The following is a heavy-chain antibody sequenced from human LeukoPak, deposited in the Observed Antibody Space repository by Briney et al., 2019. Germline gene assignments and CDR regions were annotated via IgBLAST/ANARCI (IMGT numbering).Heavy chain of an antibody. CDR1: GFTFSSYW. Sequence: GGSLRLSCAASGFTFSSYWMHWVRQAPGKGLEWVSVIYSGGSTYYADSVKGRFTISRDNSKNTLYLQMNSLRAEDTAVYYCARGWIQGGKPDYWGQGTLVTVSS. CDR2: IYSGGST. J-gene: IGHJ4*02. V-gene: IGHV3-53*01. D-gene: IGHD5-18*01. CDR3: ARGWIQGGKPDY.